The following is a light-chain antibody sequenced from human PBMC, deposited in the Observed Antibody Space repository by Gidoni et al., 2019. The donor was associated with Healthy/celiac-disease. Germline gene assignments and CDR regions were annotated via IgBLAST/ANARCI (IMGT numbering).Light chain of an antibody. CDR3: QQYNNWPPVLT. CDR2: GAS. Sequence: EIVITQSPATLSVSPGERATLSCSASQSVSSNLAWYQQKPGQAPRLLIYGASTRATGIPARFSGSGSGTEFTLTISSLQSEDFAVYYCQQYNNWPPVLTFGGGTKVEIK. J-gene: IGKJ4*01. V-gene: IGKV3D-15*01. CDR1: QSVSSN.